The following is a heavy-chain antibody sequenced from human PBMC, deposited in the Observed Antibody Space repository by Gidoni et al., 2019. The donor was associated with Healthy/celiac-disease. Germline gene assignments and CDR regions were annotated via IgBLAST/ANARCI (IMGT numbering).Heavy chain of an antibody. V-gene: IGHV4-59*01. J-gene: IGHJ4*02. CDR1: GGSISSYY. CDR3: AREGGDRSGYDNY. D-gene: IGHD5-12*01. CDR2: IYYSGST. Sequence: QVQLQESGPGLVKPSETLSLTCTVSGGSISSYYWSWIRQPPGKGLEWIGYIYYSGSTNYNPPLKSRVTISVDTSKNQFSLKLSSVTAADTAVYYCAREGGDRSGYDNYWGQGTLVTVSS.